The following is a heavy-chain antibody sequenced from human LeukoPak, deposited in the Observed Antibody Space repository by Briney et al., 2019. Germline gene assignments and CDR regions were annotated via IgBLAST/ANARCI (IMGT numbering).Heavy chain of an antibody. Sequence: GSLRLSCAASGFTFSSYAIHWVRQAPGKGLEWVAFISYDGSNKYYADSVRGRFTISRDNSKNTLYLQMGSLRAKDAAVYYCARDSPRSGSYYFDYWGQGTLVIVSS. J-gene: IGHJ4*02. CDR3: ARDSPRSGSYYFDY. V-gene: IGHV3-30-3*01. D-gene: IGHD3-10*01. CDR1: GFTFSSYA. CDR2: ISYDGSNK.